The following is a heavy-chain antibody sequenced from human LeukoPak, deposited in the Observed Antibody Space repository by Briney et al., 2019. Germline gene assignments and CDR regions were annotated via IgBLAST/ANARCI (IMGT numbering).Heavy chain of an antibody. D-gene: IGHD6-13*01. J-gene: IGHJ4*02. CDR3: ARERRDPYSSSWHVFDY. V-gene: IGHV4-61*02. CDR2: IYTSGST. Sequence: SETLSLTCTVSGGSINSGSDYWSWIRQPAGKGLEWIGRIYTSGSTIYNPSLNSRVTISEDTSKNQFSLKLSSVTAADTAVYYCARERRDPYSSSWHVFDYWDQGTLVTVSS. CDR1: GGSINSGSDY.